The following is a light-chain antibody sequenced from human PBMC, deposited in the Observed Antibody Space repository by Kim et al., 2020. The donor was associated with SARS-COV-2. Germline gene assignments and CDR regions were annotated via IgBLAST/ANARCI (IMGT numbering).Light chain of an antibody. CDR3: CSYAGSRTYVV. J-gene: IGLJ2*01. V-gene: IGLV2-23*02. CDR1: SSDVGSYNL. Sequence: QSITISCTGTSSDVGSYNLVSWYQQHPGKAPKLMIYEVSKRPSGVSNRFSGSKSGNTASLTISGLQAEDEADYYCCSYAGSRTYVVFGGGTQLTVL. CDR2: EVS.